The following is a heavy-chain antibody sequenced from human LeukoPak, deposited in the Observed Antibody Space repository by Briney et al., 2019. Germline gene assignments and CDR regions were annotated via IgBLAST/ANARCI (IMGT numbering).Heavy chain of an antibody. V-gene: IGHV3-23*01. CDR2: ISGGVENR. Sequence: PGGSLRLSCAASGFTFSSYALSWVRQAPGKGLEWVSSISGGVENRYYADSVKGRFIISRDDSKNTFYLQMNSLRAEDTAVYYCARDYSSSSLNNWGQGTLVTVSS. D-gene: IGHD6-6*01. J-gene: IGHJ4*02. CDR3: ARDYSSSSLNN. CDR1: GFTFSSYA.